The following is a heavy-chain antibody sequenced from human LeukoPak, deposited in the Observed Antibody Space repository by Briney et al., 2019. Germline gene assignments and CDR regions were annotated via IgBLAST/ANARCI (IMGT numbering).Heavy chain of an antibody. CDR1: GFTFSSYE. J-gene: IGHJ4*02. V-gene: IGHV3-48*03. CDR2: ISSSGSTI. Sequence: GGSLRLSCAASGFTFSSYEMNWVRQAPGKGLEWVSYISSSGSTIYYADSVKGRFPISRDNSKNSLYLKMNSLRTEDTALYDCAKAKGAGYSSSWGGMGDYWGQGTLVTVSS. CDR3: AKAKGAGYSSSWGGMGDY. D-gene: IGHD6-13*01.